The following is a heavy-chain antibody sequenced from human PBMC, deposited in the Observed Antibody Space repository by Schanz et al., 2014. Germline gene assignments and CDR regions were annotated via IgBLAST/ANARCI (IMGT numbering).Heavy chain of an antibody. CDR2: ISPYNGNT. Sequence: QVRLVQSEAELKMPGATVKVSCETSGYTFTNYGVSWVRQAPGQGLEWVAWISPYNGNTAYAQNLKGRVRMTTDTSTATAYMELRSLTSDDTAVYYCARDRVYRFLKGENRFYFDYWGQGTLVIVSS. CDR1: GYTFTNYG. CDR3: ARDRVYRFLKGENRFYFDY. V-gene: IGHV1-18*01. J-gene: IGHJ4*02. D-gene: IGHD3-3*01.